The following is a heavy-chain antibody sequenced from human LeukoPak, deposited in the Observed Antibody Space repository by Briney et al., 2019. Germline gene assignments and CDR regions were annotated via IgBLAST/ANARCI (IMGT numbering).Heavy chain of an antibody. J-gene: IGHJ4*02. V-gene: IGHV3-48*01. Sequence: GGSLRLSCAGSGFTFSSYATNWVRQAPGKGLEWVSYISSSSSTIYYADSVKGRFTISRDNAKNSLYLQMNSLRAEDTAVYYCAKNEGYYDSSGYSRIWYFDYWGQGTLVTVSS. CDR3: AKNEGYYDSSGYSRIWYFDY. CDR2: ISSSSSTI. D-gene: IGHD3-22*01. CDR1: GFTFSSYA.